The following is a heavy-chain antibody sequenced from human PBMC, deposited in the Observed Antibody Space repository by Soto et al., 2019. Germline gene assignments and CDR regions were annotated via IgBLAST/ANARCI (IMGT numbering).Heavy chain of an antibody. V-gene: IGHV4-59*01. J-gene: IGHJ4*02. D-gene: IGHD3-10*01. CDR2: IYYSGST. Sequence: SETLSLTCTVSGGSISSYYWSWIRQPPGKGLEWIGYIYYSGSTNYNPSLKSRVTISVDTSKNQFSPKLSSVTAADTAVYYCARVWFRQLLVDYWGQGTLVTVSS. CDR1: GGSISSYY. CDR3: ARVWFRQLLVDY.